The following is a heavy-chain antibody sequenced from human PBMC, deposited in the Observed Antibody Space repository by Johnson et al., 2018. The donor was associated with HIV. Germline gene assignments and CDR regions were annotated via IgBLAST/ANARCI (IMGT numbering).Heavy chain of an antibody. CDR3: ARDPDI. CDR1: GFTFSSYA. CDR2: ISYDGSNK. Sequence: QVQLVESGGGVVQPGRSLRLSCAASGFTFSSYAMHWVRQAPGKGLEWVAVISYDGSNKYYADSVKGRFTISRDNSENTLYLQMNSLRAEDTAVYYCARDPDIWGQGTMVTVSS. J-gene: IGHJ3*02. V-gene: IGHV3-30-3*01.